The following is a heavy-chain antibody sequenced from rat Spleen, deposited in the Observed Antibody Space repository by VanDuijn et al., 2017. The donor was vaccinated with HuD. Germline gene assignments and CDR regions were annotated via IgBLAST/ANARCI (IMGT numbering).Heavy chain of an antibody. CDR3: ARGVADY. CDR1: GFTFSDFY. CDR2: ITHGGNTI. Sequence: EVQLVESGGGVVQPGRSLKLSCATSGFTFSDFYMAWVSQAPGKGPEWIASITHGGNTISYPDSVKGRFTISRDDAQSTLYLQMNSLRSDDTATYYCARGVADYWGQGVIVTVSS. J-gene: IGHJ2*01. D-gene: IGHD4-3*01. V-gene: IGHV5-22*01.